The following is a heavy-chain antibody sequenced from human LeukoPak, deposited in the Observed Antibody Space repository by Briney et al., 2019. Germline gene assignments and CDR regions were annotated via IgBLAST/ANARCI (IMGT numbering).Heavy chain of an antibody. J-gene: IGHJ4*02. V-gene: IGHV4-59*01. CDR1: SGSISSYY. D-gene: IGHD4-23*01. CDR3: ARAPYGGNPRWTTFDY. CDR2: IYYSGST. Sequence: PSETLSLTCTVSSGSISSYYWSWIRQPPGKGLEWIGYIYYSGSTNYNPSLKSRVTISVDTSKNQFSLKLSSVTAADTAVYYCARAPYGGNPRWTTFDYWGQGTLVTVSS.